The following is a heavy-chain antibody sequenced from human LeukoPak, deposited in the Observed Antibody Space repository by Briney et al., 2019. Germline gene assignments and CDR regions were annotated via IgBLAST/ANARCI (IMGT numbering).Heavy chain of an antibody. D-gene: IGHD3-22*01. CDR1: GFTFSSYA. CDR3: AKGHYYDSSGYIDY. CDR2: ISYDGSNK. V-gene: IGHV3-30-3*01. J-gene: IGHJ4*02. Sequence: GRSLRLSCAASGFTFSSYAMHWVRQAPGKGLEWVAVISYDGSNKYYADSVKGRFTISRDNAKNSLYVQMNSLRAEDTALYYCAKGHYYDSSGYIDYWGQGTLVTVSS.